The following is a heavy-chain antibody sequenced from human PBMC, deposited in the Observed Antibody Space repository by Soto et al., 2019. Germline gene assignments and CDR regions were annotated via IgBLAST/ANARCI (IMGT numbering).Heavy chain of an antibody. Sequence: QVQLQESGPGLVKPSQTLSLTCTVSGGSISSGGYYWSWIRQHPGKGLEWIGYIYYSGSTYYNPSFTSRVTISVDTSKNQFSLKLSSVTAADTAVYYCASNYCSSTRCYAAFYFDYWGQGTLVTVSS. V-gene: IGHV4-31*03. J-gene: IGHJ4*02. CDR2: IYYSGST. D-gene: IGHD2-2*01. CDR1: GGSISSGGYY. CDR3: ASNYCSSTRCYAAFYFDY.